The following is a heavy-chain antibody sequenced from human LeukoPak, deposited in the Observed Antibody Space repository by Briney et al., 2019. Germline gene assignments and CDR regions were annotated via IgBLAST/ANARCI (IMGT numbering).Heavy chain of an antibody. CDR1: GYTFTSYY. J-gene: IGHJ3*02. CDR3: ARVYIRVFSGSYYEIGDAFDI. CDR2: INPSGGST. Sequence: ASVKVSCKASGYTFTSYYMHWVRQAPGQGLEWMGIINPSGGSTSYAQKFQGRVTMTRDTSTSTVYMELSSLRSEDTAVYYCARVYIRVFSGSYYEIGDAFDIWGQGTMVTVSS. D-gene: IGHD1-26*01. V-gene: IGHV1-46*01.